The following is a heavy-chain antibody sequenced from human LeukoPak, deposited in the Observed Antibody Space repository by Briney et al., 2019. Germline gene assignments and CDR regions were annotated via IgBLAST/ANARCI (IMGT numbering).Heavy chain of an antibody. D-gene: IGHD5-12*01. CDR2: ISNNGGNK. Sequence: GGSLRLSCAASGFTFSSYAMSWVRQAPGKGLEWVALISNNGGNKYYADSVKGRFTISRDNSKNTLYLQMNSLRAEDTAVYYCSRELIGYTGYVDYWGQGTLVTVSS. CDR3: SRELIGYTGYVDY. V-gene: IGHV3-30-3*01. J-gene: IGHJ4*02. CDR1: GFTFSSYA.